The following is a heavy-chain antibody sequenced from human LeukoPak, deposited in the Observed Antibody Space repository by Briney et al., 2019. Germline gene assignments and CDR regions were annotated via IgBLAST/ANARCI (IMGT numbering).Heavy chain of an antibody. CDR1: GFTFSSYG. V-gene: IGHV3-23*01. Sequence: GRSLRLSCAASGFTFSSYGMSWVRQAPGKGLEWVLAISGSGGSTYYADSVKGRFTISRDNSKNTLYLQMNSLRAENTALYYGAKSAPSFIAVEYYFDYWGQGTLVTVSS. CDR3: AKSAPSFIAVEYYFDY. CDR2: ISGSGGST. J-gene: IGHJ4*02. D-gene: IGHD6-19*01.